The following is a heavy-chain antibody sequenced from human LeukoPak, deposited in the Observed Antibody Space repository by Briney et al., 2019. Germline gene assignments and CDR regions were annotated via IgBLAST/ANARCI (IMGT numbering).Heavy chain of an antibody. CDR1: GFTFDKYG. CDR2: MTLDSGRI. Sequence: GGSLRLSCEVSGFTFDKYGMHWVRQVPGKGLEWVSGMTLDSGRIGYADSVKGRFTISRDKAKNSVLLQMNSVRTEDTALYYCVKDMEPGGSGHWGPGTLVTVSS. CDR3: VKDMEPGGSGH. J-gene: IGHJ4*02. D-gene: IGHD1-26*01. V-gene: IGHV3-9*01.